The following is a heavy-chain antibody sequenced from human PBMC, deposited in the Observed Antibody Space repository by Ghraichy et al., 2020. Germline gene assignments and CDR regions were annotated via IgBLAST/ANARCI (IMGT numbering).Heavy chain of an antibody. J-gene: IGHJ4*02. Sequence: LSLTCAASGFTFSSYAMHWVRQAPGKGLEWVAVISYDGSNKYYADSVKGRFTISRDNSKNTLYLQMNSLRAEDTAVYYCARDHGADSSSWYYFDYWGQGTLVTVSS. CDR1: GFTFSSYA. V-gene: IGHV3-30-3*01. CDR2: ISYDGSNK. CDR3: ARDHGADSSSWYYFDY. D-gene: IGHD6-13*01.